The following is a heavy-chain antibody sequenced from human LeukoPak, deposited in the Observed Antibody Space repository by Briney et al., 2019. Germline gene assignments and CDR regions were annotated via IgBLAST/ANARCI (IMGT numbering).Heavy chain of an antibody. CDR3: VKVETAAAATLRGFDY. V-gene: IGHV3-23*01. CDR2: IGGSGGST. D-gene: IGHD6-13*01. Sequence: GGSLRLSCAASGFTFSSYAMSWVRQAPGKGLEWVSSIGGSGGSTYYADSVKGRFTISRDNSKNTLYLQMNSLRAEDTAVYYCVKVETAAAATLRGFDYWGQGTLVTVYS. CDR1: GFTFSSYA. J-gene: IGHJ4*02.